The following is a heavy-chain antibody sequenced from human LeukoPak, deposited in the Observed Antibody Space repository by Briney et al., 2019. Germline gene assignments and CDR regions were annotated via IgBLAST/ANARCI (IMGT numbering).Heavy chain of an antibody. Sequence: PGGSLRLSCKASGFTFSRYGMNWVRQAPGRGLEWLSYTSGSSGSIIYYAQSVRGRFTISRDDAKNTLYLQMNSLRADDTAVYFCARDKIQWLRYSYFDYWGQGVLVTVSS. CDR2: TSGSSGSI. D-gene: IGHD5-12*01. V-gene: IGHV3-48*01. J-gene: IGHJ4*02. CDR3: ARDKIQWLRYSYFDY. CDR1: GFTFSRYG.